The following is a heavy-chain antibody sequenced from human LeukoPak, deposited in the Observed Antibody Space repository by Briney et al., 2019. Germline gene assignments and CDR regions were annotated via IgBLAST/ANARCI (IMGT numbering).Heavy chain of an antibody. Sequence: GASVKVSCKTSGYTFINNDINWVRQAPGQGLEWMAWIDPTNGNRGYAQNFQGRVTMTTDISINTAYLELSSLRSEDTAVYYCARSHTQKEFCGGGRCYPTVWWFDPWGQGTLVTVSS. CDR3: ARSHTQKEFCGGGRCYPTVWWFDP. CDR2: IDPTNGNR. CDR1: GYTFINND. D-gene: IGHD2-15*01. V-gene: IGHV1-8*01. J-gene: IGHJ5*02.